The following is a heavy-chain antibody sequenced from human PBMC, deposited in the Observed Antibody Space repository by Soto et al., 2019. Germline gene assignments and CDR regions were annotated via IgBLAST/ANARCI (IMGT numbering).Heavy chain of an antibody. D-gene: IGHD3-10*01. V-gene: IGHV2-5*02. Sequence: QITLKESGPPLVKPTQTLTLTCTFSGFSLSTSGVGVGWIRQPPGKALEWLALIYWDDDKRYSPSLKSRLTITKDTSKNQVVLTMTNMDPVDTATYYCAHSLTRFFSGYGSGSYYKAYYYYYMDVWGKGTTVTVSS. J-gene: IGHJ6*03. CDR3: AHSLTRFFSGYGSGSYYKAYYYYYMDV. CDR1: GFSLSTSGVG. CDR2: IYWDDDK.